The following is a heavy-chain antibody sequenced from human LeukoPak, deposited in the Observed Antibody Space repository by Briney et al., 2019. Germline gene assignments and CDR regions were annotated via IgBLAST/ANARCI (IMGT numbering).Heavy chain of an antibody. D-gene: IGHD1-26*01. V-gene: IGHV3-66*01. Sequence: GGSLRLSCAASGFTVSTNYMSWVRQAPGKGLEWVSVVYTDGSTYYADSVKGRFSISRDNSKNTLFLQMGSLRAEDTAVYYCARDRLVGAGLGRYFDYWGQGTLVTVSS. CDR1: GFTVSTNY. J-gene: IGHJ4*02. CDR3: ARDRLVGAGLGRYFDY. CDR2: VYTDGST.